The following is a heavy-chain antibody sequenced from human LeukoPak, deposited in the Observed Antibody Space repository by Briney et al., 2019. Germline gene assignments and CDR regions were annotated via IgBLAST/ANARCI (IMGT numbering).Heavy chain of an antibody. Sequence: PGGSLRLSCAASGFTFSGYAMSWVRQAPGKGLEWVSAISASGGSTFYADSVKGRFTISRDNSKNTLHLQMNSLRAEDTALYYCAKGRGYSGYDFFGYWGQGTLVTVSS. CDR3: AKGRGYSGYDFFGY. V-gene: IGHV3-23*01. CDR2: ISASGGST. D-gene: IGHD5-12*01. J-gene: IGHJ4*02. CDR1: GFTFSGYA.